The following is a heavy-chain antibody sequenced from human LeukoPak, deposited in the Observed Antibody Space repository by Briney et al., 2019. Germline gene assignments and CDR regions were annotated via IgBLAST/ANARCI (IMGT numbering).Heavy chain of an antibody. CDR1: GGSISSSSCY. J-gene: IGHJ6*03. Sequence: SETLSLTCTVSGGSISSSSCYWGWIRQPPGKGLEWIGSIYYSGSTYYDPSLKSRVTISVDTSKNQFSLKLSSVTAADTAVYYCARAPGYCSSTSCYHHYYYYMDVWGKGTTVTVSS. CDR2: IYYSGST. CDR3: ARAPGYCSSTSCYHHYYYYMDV. D-gene: IGHD2-2*01. V-gene: IGHV4-39*01.